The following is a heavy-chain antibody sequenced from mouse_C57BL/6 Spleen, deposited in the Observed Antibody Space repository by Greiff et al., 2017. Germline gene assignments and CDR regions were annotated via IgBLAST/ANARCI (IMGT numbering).Heavy chain of an antibody. Sequence: EVKVEESGGGLVQPGGSMKLSCVASGFTFSNYWMNWVRQSPEKGLEWVAQIRLKSDNYATHYAESVKGRFTISIDDSKSSVYLQMNNLRAEDTGIYYCTGANWGFAYWGQGTLVTVSA. CDR2: IRLKSDNYAT. J-gene: IGHJ3*01. CDR3: TGANWGFAY. D-gene: IGHD4-1*01. CDR1: GFTFSNYW. V-gene: IGHV6-3*01.